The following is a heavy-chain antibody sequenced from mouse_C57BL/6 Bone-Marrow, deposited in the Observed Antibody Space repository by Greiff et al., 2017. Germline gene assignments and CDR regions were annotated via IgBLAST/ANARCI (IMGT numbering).Heavy chain of an antibody. D-gene: IGHD2-4*01. Sequence: EVKLVESGGGLVKPGGSLKLSCAASGFTFSSYAMSWVRQTPEKRLEWVATISDGGSYTYYPDNVKGRFTISRDNAKNNLYLQMSHLKSEDTAMYYWARDDYDGAWFAYWGQGTLVTVSA. V-gene: IGHV5-4*01. CDR3: ARDDYDGAWFAY. CDR1: GFTFSSYA. CDR2: ISDGGSYT. J-gene: IGHJ3*01.